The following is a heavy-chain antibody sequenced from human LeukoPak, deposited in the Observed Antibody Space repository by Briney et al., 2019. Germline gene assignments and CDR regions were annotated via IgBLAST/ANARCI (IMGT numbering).Heavy chain of an antibody. Sequence: GGSLRLSCAASGFTFSSYSMNWVRQAPGKGLEWVSSISSSSSYIYYADSVKGRFTISRDNAKNSLYLQMNSLRAEDTAVYYCAGDQFGYCSGGSCSSYYYYGMDVWGKGTTVTVSS. D-gene: IGHD2-15*01. CDR3: AGDQFGYCSGGSCSSYYYYGMDV. CDR1: GFTFSSYS. CDR2: ISSSSSYI. J-gene: IGHJ6*04. V-gene: IGHV3-21*01.